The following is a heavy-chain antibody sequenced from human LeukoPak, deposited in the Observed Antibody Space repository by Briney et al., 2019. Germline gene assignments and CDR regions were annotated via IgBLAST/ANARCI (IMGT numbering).Heavy chain of an antibody. CDR1: GFTFSDYA. V-gene: IGHV3-30*04. D-gene: IGHD6-19*01. Sequence: PGRSLRLSCSASGFTFSDYAMDWVRQAPGKGLEWVAVISYDGSNKYYADSVKGRFTISRDNSKNTLYLQMNSLRAEDTAVYYCARDVGAVAWTQSYGMDVWGQGTTVTVSS. J-gene: IGHJ6*02. CDR3: ARDVGAVAWTQSYGMDV. CDR2: ISYDGSNK.